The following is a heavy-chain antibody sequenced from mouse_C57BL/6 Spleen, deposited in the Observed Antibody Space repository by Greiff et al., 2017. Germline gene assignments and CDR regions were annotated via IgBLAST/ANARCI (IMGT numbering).Heavy chain of an antibody. Sequence: VQLQQSGAELVKPGASVKMSCKASGYTFTTYPIEWVKQTPGKSLEWIGNVHPYNDDTNYNDKFKGKATLTVEKSTSTVYLELSRLTSEDSAVYYCAREGDYDGSSPFAYWGQGTLVTVSA. CDR1: GYTFTTYP. J-gene: IGHJ3*01. D-gene: IGHD1-1*01. V-gene: IGHV1-47*01. CDR3: AREGDYDGSSPFAY. CDR2: VHPYNDDT.